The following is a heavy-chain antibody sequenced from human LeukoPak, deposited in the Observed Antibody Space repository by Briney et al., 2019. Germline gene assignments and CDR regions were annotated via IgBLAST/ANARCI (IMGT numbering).Heavy chain of an antibody. D-gene: IGHD3-10*01. CDR2: IKEDGSEK. CDR1: GFTLSSYW. J-gene: IGHJ3*02. V-gene: IGHV3-7*03. Sequence: GGSLRLSCAASGFTLSSYWVSWVRQAPGKGLEWVANIKEDGSEKYYVDPVKGRFTISRDNAQNSVYLHMNSLTAEDTALYYCARDWVAGVPFDAFDIWGQGTMVSVSS. CDR3: ARDWVAGVPFDAFDI.